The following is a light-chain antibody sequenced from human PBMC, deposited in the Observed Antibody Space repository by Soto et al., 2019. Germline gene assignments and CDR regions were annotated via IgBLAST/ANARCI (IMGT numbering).Light chain of an antibody. CDR3: SSYTSSSTPHVV. J-gene: IGLJ2*01. Sequence: QSVLTQPASVSGSPGQSITISCTGTSSDVGGYNYVSWYQQHPGKAPKLMIYYVSNRPSGVFNRFSCSKSGNTASLTISGLQAEDEADYYCSSYTSSSTPHVVFGGGTKLTVL. CDR2: YVS. V-gene: IGLV2-14*01. CDR1: SSDVGGYNY.